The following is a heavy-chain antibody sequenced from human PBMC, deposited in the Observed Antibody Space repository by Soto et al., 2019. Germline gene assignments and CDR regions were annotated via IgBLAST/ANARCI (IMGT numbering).Heavy chain of an antibody. CDR1: GGIFHGYG. Sequence: GGSLRLSCAVPGGIFHGYGMHWVRQAPGKGLEWVSIIRFGGSNKEYADSVKGRFTISRDNAKNSLYLQMNSLRAEDTAVYYCARETTGGYMDVWGKGTTVTVSS. J-gene: IGHJ6*03. D-gene: IGHD4-17*01. V-gene: IGHV3-33*01. CDR3: ARETTGGYMDV. CDR2: IRFGGSNK.